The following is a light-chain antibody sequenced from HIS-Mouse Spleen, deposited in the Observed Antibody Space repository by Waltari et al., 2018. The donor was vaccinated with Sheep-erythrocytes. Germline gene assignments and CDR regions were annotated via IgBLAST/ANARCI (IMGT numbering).Light chain of an antibody. Sequence: QSALTQPRSVSGSPGQSVTISCTGTSSDVGGYNYFSWYQQHPGKAPKLMIYDVSKRPSGVPDRFSGSKSGNTASLTISGLRSEDEADYYCAAWDDSLSGPVFGGGTQLTAL. CDR2: DVS. V-gene: IGLV2-11*01. J-gene: IGLJ7*02. CDR3: AAWDDSLSGPV. CDR1: SSDVGGYNY.